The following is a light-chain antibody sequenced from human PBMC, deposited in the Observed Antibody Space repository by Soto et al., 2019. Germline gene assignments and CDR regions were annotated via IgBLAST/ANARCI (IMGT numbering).Light chain of an antibody. V-gene: IGKV3-20*01. J-gene: IGKJ2*01. CDR2: AAS. CDR1: QSVGGNY. CDR3: QQYGSSLRT. Sequence: EIVLTQSPGTLSLSPGEIATLSCRASQSVGGNYLAWYQQKPCQAPRLLVYAASTSATGIPDRFSGSGSGTDFSRNISSLEHADFAVYYCQQYGSSLRTFGQGNKLEIK.